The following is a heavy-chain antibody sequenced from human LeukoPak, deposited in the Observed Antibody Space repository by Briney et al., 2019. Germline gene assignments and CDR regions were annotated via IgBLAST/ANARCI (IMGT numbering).Heavy chain of an antibody. CDR3: ASLTGTTDYYYYYMDV. D-gene: IGHD1-20*01. CDR2: ISHSGSA. V-gene: IGHV4-34*01. Sequence: SETLSLTCAVYGGSFSGYYRSWIRQPPGKGLEWIGEISHSGSANYNPSLKSRVTISVDTSKNQFSLKLSSVTAADTAVYYCASLTGTTDYYYYYMDVWGKGTTVIVSS. J-gene: IGHJ6*03. CDR1: GGSFSGYY.